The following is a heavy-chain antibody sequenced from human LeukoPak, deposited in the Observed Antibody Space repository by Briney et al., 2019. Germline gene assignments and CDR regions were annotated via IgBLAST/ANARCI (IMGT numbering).Heavy chain of an antibody. Sequence: AGGSLRLSCAASGFTFSSYAMHWVRQAPGKGLEWVAVISYDGSNKYYADSVKGRFTISRDNSKNTLYLQMNSLRAEDTAVYYCAKAGLGVGATRSDAFDIWGQGTMVTVSS. CDR1: GFTFSSYA. D-gene: IGHD1-26*01. J-gene: IGHJ3*02. V-gene: IGHV3-30*04. CDR3: AKAGLGVGATRSDAFDI. CDR2: ISYDGSNK.